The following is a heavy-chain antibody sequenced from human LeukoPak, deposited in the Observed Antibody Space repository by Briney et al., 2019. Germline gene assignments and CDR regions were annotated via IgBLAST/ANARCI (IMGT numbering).Heavy chain of an antibody. J-gene: IGHJ4*02. V-gene: IGHV3-73*01. CDR1: GFTFSDHY. CDR3: TRQNCTGGSCSYVDC. D-gene: IGHD2-15*01. CDR2: IRTKTRNYAA. Sequence: GGSLRLSCAASGFTFSDHYMDWVRQASGKGLEWVGLIRTKTRNYAATYAESVKGRFTISRDDSKNTAYLQMNSLKMEDTAVYYCTRQNCTGGSCSYVDCWGQGTLVTVSS.